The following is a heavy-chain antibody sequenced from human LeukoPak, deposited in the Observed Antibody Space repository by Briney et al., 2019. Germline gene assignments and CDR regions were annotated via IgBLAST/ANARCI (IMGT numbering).Heavy chain of an antibody. Sequence: ASVKVSCKASGYTFTSYYMHWVRQAPGQGPEWMGVISPSGGSTTYAQKFQGRVTLTRDMSTSTDYLELSSLRSDDTAVYYCARDQQLVVFDYWGQGTLVTVSS. CDR2: ISPSGGST. CDR3: ARDQQLVVFDY. J-gene: IGHJ4*02. V-gene: IGHV1-46*01. CDR1: GYTFTSYY. D-gene: IGHD6-13*01.